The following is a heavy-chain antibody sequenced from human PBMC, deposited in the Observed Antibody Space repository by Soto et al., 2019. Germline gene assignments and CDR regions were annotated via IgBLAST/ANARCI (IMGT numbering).Heavy chain of an antibody. CDR2: VNPNSGNT. V-gene: IGHV1-8*01. Sequence: GASVKVSCKASGYTFTNYDINWVRQATGQGLEWMGWVNPNSGNTGYAQKFQGTVTMTRNTSTSTAYMELSSLTSEDTAVYYCARGVSGVVSEGPPKFFHYYYMDVWGKGTTVTVSS. J-gene: IGHJ6*03. CDR1: GYTFTNYD. D-gene: IGHD3-3*01. CDR3: ARGVSGVVSEGPPKFFHYYYMDV.